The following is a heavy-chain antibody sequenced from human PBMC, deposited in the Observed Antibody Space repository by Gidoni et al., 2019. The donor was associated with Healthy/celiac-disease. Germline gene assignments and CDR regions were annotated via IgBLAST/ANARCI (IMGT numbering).Heavy chain of an antibody. D-gene: IGHD3-10*01. CDR3: ARDGITMVDY. CDR2: ISSSRSNI. V-gene: IGHV3-48*01. Sequence: EVQLVESGGGWVQPGGSLRLSCAASGFTFSSYSMNWVRQAPGKGLDWVSYISSSRSNIYYADSVKGRFTISRDNAKNSLYLQMNSLRAEDTAVYYCARDGITMVDYWGQGTLVTVSS. CDR1: GFTFSSYS. J-gene: IGHJ4*02.